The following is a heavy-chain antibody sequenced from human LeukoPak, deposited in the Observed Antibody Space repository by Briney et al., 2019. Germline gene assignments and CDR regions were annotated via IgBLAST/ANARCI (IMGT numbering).Heavy chain of an antibody. D-gene: IGHD1-20*01. J-gene: IGHJ4*02. CDR1: GGSISSSSYY. CDR3: ARNLAPLTGTSDY. Sequence: SETLSLTCTVSGGSISSSSYYWGWIRQPPGKGLEWIGSIYYSGGTYYNPSLKSRVPISVDTFKNQFSLKLSSVTAADTAVYYCARNLAPLTGTSDYWGQGTLVTVSS. CDR2: IYYSGGT. V-gene: IGHV4-39*01.